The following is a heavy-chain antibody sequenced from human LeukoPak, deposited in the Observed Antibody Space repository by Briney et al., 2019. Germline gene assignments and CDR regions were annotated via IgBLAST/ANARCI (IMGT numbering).Heavy chain of an antibody. D-gene: IGHD3-22*01. CDR3: ARTFEYDSSGYYAWGAIDY. CDR1: GFTFSSYA. CDR2: ISYDGSNK. V-gene: IGHV3-30-3*01. J-gene: IGHJ4*02. Sequence: GGSLRLSCAASGFTFSSYAMSWVRQAPGKGLEWVAVISYDGSNKYYADSVKGRFTISRDNSKNTLYLQMNSLRAEDTAVYYCARTFEYDSSGYYAWGAIDYWGQGTLVTVSS.